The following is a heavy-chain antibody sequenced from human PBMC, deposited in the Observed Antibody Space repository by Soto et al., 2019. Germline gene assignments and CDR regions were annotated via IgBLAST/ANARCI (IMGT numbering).Heavy chain of an antibody. Sequence: EVQLVESGGGLVRPGDSLKISCATSGFSLSGSAIHWVRQAPGKGLEWVGHSATGFGAAVRGRFTISRDLSRNTEFLEMSNLRVEDTAVYYCLRRLQYSKIWYVDFWGQGTLVTVSS. CDR2: SAT. D-gene: IGHD1-26*01. CDR3: LRRLQYSKIWYVDF. CDR1: GFSLSGSA. V-gene: IGHV3-73*02. J-gene: IGHJ4*02.